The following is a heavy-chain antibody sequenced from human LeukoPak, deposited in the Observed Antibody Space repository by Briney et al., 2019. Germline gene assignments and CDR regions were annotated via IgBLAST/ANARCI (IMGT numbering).Heavy chain of an antibody. CDR1: GFTFSSYW. V-gene: IGHV3-7*01. D-gene: IGHD2-21*02. Sequence: GGSLRLSCAASGFTFSSYWMSWVRKAPGKGLEWVANIKQDGSEKYYVDSVKGRFTISRDNAKNSLYLQMNSLRAEDTAVYYCARVLTAYCGGDCYSSLDYWGQGTLVTVSS. CDR3: ARVLTAYCGGDCYSSLDY. J-gene: IGHJ4*02. CDR2: IKQDGSEK.